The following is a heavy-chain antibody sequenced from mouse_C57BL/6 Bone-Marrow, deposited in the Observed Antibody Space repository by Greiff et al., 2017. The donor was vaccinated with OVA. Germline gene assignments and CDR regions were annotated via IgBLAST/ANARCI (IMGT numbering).Heavy chain of an antibody. CDR2: IYWDDDK. Sequence: QVTLKESGPGILQSSQTLSLTCSFSGFSLSTSGMGVSWIRQPSGKGLEWLAHIYWDDDKRYNPSLKRRLTISKDTSSNQVFLKVTSVDTTDTATYYCAREYYGSSTWYCDVWGTGTTVTVAS. CDR3: AREYYGSSTWYCDV. V-gene: IGHV8-12*01. CDR1: GFSLSTSGMG. D-gene: IGHD1-1*01. J-gene: IGHJ1*03.